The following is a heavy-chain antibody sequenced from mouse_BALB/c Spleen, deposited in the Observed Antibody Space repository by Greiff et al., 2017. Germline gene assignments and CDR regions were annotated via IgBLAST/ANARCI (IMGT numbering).Heavy chain of an antibody. Sequence: EVHLVESGTVLARPGASVKMSCKASGYTFTSYWMHWVKQRPGQGLEWIGAIYPGNSDTSYNQKFKGKAKLTAVTSTSTAYMELSSLTNEDSAVYYCTRRGTGTDYYAMDYWGQGTSVTVSS. CDR1: GYTFTSYW. V-gene: IGHV1-5*01. D-gene: IGHD4-1*01. CDR3: TRRGTGTDYYAMDY. J-gene: IGHJ4*01. CDR2: IYPGNSDT.